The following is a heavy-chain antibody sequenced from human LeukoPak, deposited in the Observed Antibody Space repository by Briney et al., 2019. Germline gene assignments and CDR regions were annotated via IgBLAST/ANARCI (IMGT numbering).Heavy chain of an antibody. Sequence: SVKVSCKASGGTFSSYAISWVRQAPGQGLEWMGGIIPIFGTANYAQKFQGRVTITADESTSTAYMELSSLRSEDTAVYYCARGAENYYDSSGYPQYYFDYWGQGTLVTVSS. CDR1: GGTFSSYA. CDR2: IIPIFGTA. V-gene: IGHV1-69*01. CDR3: ARGAENYYDSSGYPQYYFDY. D-gene: IGHD3-22*01. J-gene: IGHJ4*02.